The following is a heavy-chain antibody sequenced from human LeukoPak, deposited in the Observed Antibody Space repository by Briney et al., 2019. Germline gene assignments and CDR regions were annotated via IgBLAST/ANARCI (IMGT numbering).Heavy chain of an antibody. D-gene: IGHD6-6*01. J-gene: IGHJ4*02. CDR3: ATSPLAWYPQLEVDY. V-gene: IGHV1-69*13. CDR2: IIPIFGTA. Sequence: ASVKVSCTASGGTFSRHAISWVRQAPGQGLEWMGGIIPIFGTANYAQKFQGRVTITADESTNTAYMELSSLRSEDTAVYYCATSPLAWYPQLEVDYWGQGTLVTVSS. CDR1: GGTFSRHA.